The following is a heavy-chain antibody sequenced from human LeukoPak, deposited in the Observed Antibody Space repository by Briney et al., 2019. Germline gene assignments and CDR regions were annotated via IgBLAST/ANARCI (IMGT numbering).Heavy chain of an antibody. V-gene: IGHV3-7*01. CDR3: ARVMAASVWRSYGSYYYYYYMDV. Sequence: GGSLRLSCAASGFTFNNYWTGWVRQAPGKGLEWVANIKEDGSEKNYVDSVKGRFTISRDNAKNSLYLQMSSLRAADTAVYYCARVMAASVWRSYGSYYYYYYMDVWGKGTTVTVSS. D-gene: IGHD3-16*01. CDR2: IKEDGSEK. CDR1: GFTFNNYW. J-gene: IGHJ6*03.